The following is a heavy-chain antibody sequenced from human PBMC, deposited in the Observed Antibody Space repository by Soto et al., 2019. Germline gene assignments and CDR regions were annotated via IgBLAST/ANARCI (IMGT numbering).Heavy chain of an antibody. J-gene: IGHJ6*02. CDR2: INSDGSST. CDR3: TRADLARGV. CDR1: GFTLNSYW. V-gene: IGHV3-74*01. Sequence: EVQLVESGGGLVQPGGSLRLSCAASGFTLNSYWMHWVRQAPGKGLVWVSRINSDGSSTSYADSVKGRFTISSDNAKNTLYLQMNSLRVEDTAVYYCTRADLARGVWGQGTTVTASS.